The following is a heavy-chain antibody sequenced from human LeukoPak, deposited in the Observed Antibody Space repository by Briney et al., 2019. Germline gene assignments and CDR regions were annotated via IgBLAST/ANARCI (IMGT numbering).Heavy chain of an antibody. CDR3: ARGWVESFYYYYYGMDV. Sequence: KSSETLSLTCAVYGGSFSGYYWSWIRQPPGKGLEWIGEINHSGSTNYNPSLKSRVTISVDTSKNQFTLKLSSVTAADTAVYYCARGWVESFYYYYYGMDVWGQGTTVTVSS. CDR2: INHSGST. D-gene: IGHD1-26*01. V-gene: IGHV4-34*01. J-gene: IGHJ6*02. CDR1: GGSFSGYY.